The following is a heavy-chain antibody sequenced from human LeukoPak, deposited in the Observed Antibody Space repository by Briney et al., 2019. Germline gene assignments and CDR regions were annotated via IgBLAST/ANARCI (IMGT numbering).Heavy chain of an antibody. J-gene: IGHJ2*01. V-gene: IGHV3-9*01. CDR3: AKEGSERRYDILTGYLWRDWYFDL. D-gene: IGHD3-9*01. CDR1: GFTFDDYA. Sequence: GRSLRLSCAASGFTFDDYAMHWVRQAPGKGLEWVSGISWNSGSIGYADSEKGRFTMSRDNAKNSLYLQMNSLRAEDTALYYCAKEGSERRYDILTGYLWRDWYFDLWGRGTLVTVSS. CDR2: ISWNSGSI.